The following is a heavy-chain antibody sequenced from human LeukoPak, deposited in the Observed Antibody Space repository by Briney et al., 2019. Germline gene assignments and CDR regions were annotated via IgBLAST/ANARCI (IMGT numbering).Heavy chain of an antibody. D-gene: IGHD3-22*01. CDR2: IYYSGST. Sequence: SETLSLTCTVSGGSISSYYWSWIRQPPGKGLEWIGYIYYSGSTNYNPSLKSRVTISVDTSKNQFSLKLSSVTAADTAVYYCARGGGQRLHSYDSSGYYDYWGQGTLVTVSS. CDR1: GGSISSYY. J-gene: IGHJ4*02. V-gene: IGHV4-59*01. CDR3: ARGGGQRLHSYDSSGYYDY.